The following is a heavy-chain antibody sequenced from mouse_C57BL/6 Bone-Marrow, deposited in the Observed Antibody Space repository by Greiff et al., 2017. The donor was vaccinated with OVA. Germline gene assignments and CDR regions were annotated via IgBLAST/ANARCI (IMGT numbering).Heavy chain of an antibody. CDR1: GYTFTSYW. CDR3: ERQRGLYYGSSYAMDY. V-gene: IGHV1-53*01. CDR2: INPSNGGT. J-gene: IGHJ4*01. Sequence: QVQLQQPGTELVKPGASVKLSCKASGYTFTSYWMHWVKQRPGQGLEWIGNINPSNGGTNYNEKFKSKATLTVDKSSSTAYMQLSSLTLEDSAVYYCERQRGLYYGSSYAMDYWGQGTSVTVSS. D-gene: IGHD1-1*01.